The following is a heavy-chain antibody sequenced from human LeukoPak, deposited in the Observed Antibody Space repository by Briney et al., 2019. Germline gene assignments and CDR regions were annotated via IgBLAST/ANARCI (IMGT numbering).Heavy chain of an antibody. CDR2: IIEGGSEK. CDR3: ARAWSNDY. J-gene: IGHJ4*02. Sequence: GGSLRLSCAASGFTFSTYWVSWVRQAPGKGLEWVATIIEGGSEKYYVDSVKGRFTISRDNAKNSLFLQMNSLRADDTAVYYCARAWSNDYWGQGTLVTVSS. V-gene: IGHV3-7*05. D-gene: IGHD3-3*01. CDR1: GFTFSTYW.